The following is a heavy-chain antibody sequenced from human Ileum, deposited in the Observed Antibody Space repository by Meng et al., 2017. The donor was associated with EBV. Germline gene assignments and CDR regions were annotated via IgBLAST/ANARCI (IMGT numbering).Heavy chain of an antibody. CDR1: GGPISSSSYY. V-gene: IGHV4-39*01. CDR3: ARHHHSPTFDY. CDR2: VVYSGTT. J-gene: IGHJ4*02. Sequence: LNLQESGPGLGKPSETLSLTCTVSGGPISSSSYYWAWIRQPPGEGLEWIGSVVYSGTTYYTSSLKSRVSISVDTSKNQFSLKLSSVTAADTAVYYCARHHHSPTFDYWGQGTLVTVFS. D-gene: IGHD1-14*01.